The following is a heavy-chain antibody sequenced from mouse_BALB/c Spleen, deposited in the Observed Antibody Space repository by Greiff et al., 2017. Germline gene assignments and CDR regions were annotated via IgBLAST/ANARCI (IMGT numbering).Heavy chain of an antibody. CDR1: GFTFSSFG. V-gene: IGHV5-17*02. CDR3: ARHYYGSSYEDAMDY. CDR2: ISSGSSTI. Sequence: EVQVVESGGGLVQPGGSRKLSCAASGFTFSSFGMHWVRQAPEKGLEWVAYISSGSSTIYYADTVKGRFTISRDNPKNTLFLQMTSLRSEDTAMYYCARHYYGSSYEDAMDYWGQGTSVTVSS. D-gene: IGHD1-1*01. J-gene: IGHJ4*01.